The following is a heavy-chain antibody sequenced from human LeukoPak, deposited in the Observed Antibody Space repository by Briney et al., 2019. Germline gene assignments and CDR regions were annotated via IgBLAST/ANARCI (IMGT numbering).Heavy chain of an antibody. CDR2: INPSDSDT. V-gene: IGHV5-51*01. CDR1: GYRFTSYW. J-gene: IGHJ4*02. D-gene: IGHD1-1*01. CDR3: ARAWNFDY. Sequence: LGDSLKISCKASGYRFTSYWIAWVRQMPGRGLEWMVVINPSDSDTRYSPSFQGQVTISADKSISTAYLQWSSLKASDSAMYYCARAWNFDYWGQGTLVTVSS.